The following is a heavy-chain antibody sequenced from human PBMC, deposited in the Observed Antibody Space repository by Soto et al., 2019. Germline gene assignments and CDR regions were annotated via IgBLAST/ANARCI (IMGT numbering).Heavy chain of an antibody. D-gene: IGHD3-3*01. V-gene: IGHV3-33*01. CDR2: IWYDGSNK. CDR1: GFTFSSYG. Sequence: QVQLVESGGGVVQPGRSLRLSCAASGFTFSSYGMHWVRQAPGKGLEWVAVIWYDGSNKYYADSVKGRFTISRDNSKNTLYLQMNSLRAEDTAVYYCARSRSAKCWFDSWGQGTLVTVSS. CDR3: ARSRSAKCWFDS. J-gene: IGHJ5*01.